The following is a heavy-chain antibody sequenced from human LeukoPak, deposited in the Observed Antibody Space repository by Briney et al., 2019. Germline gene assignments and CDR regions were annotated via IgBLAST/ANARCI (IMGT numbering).Heavy chain of an antibody. CDR1: GGSISSSSYY. CDR2: IYYSGST. V-gene: IGHV4-39*01. CDR3: ARRGSGWYEGDY. D-gene: IGHD6-19*01. J-gene: IGHJ4*02. Sequence: SETLSLTCTVSGGSISSSSYYWGWIRQPPGKGLEWIGSIYYSGSTYYNPSLKSRVTISADTSKNQFSLKLSSVTAADTAVYYCARRGSGWYEGDYWGQGTLVTVSS.